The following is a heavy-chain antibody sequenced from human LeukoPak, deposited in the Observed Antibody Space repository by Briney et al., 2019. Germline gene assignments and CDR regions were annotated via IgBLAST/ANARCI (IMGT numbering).Heavy chain of an antibody. CDR2: IWDDGSNK. Sequence: GGSLRLSCAASGFNFSSYGMHWVRQAPGKGLEWVAVIWDDGSNKYYADSVKGRFTISRDNSKNTLYLQMNSLRAEDTAAYYCARGKGYDFWSGYYPMTSPFDYWGQGTLVTVSS. CDR1: GFNFSSYG. J-gene: IGHJ4*02. CDR3: ARGKGYDFWSGYYPMTSPFDY. D-gene: IGHD3-3*01. V-gene: IGHV3-33*01.